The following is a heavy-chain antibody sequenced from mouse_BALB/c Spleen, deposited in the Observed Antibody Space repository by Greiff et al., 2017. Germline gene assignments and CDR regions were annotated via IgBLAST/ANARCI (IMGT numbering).Heavy chain of an antibody. CDR3: ARRDRYEDAMDY. CDR1: GYTFTDYA. CDR2: ISTYYGDA. Sequence: QVQLQQSGAELVRPGVSVKISCKGSGYTFTDYAMHWVKQSHAKSLEWIGVISTYYGDASYNQKFKGKATMTVDKSSSTAYMELARLTSEDSAIYYCARRDRYEDAMDYWGQGTSVTVSS. J-gene: IGHJ4*01. V-gene: IGHV1S137*01. D-gene: IGHD2-14*01.